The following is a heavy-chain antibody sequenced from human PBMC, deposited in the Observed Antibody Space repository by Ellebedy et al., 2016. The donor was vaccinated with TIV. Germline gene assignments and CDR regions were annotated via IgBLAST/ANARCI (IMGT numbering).Heavy chain of an antibody. CDR1: GFTFSSYA. D-gene: IGHD4-17*01. CDR2: ISGSGGST. V-gene: IGHV3-23*01. Sequence: GGSLRLXXAASGFTFSSYAMSWVRQAPGKGLEWVSAISGSGGSTYYADSVKGRFTISRDNSKNTLYLQMNSLRAEDTAVYYCAREASRHGDYLYYFDYWGQGTLVTVSS. J-gene: IGHJ4*02. CDR3: AREASRHGDYLYYFDY.